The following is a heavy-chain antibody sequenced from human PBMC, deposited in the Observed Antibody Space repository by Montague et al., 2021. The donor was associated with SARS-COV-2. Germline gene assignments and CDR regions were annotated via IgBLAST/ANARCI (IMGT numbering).Heavy chain of an antibody. Sequence: SETLSLTCAVYGGSFSGYYRTWIRQSPGKGLEWIAEINHSGTTNYNFNPSLRSRVTISVDTSKSQFSLKLSSVTAADTGVYYCARWDPQTLTLIGLRGKSASDYWGQGTLVTVSS. CDR2: INHSGTT. V-gene: IGHV4-34*01. CDR3: ARWDPQTLTLIGLRGKSASDY. CDR1: GGSFSGYY. D-gene: IGHD4-23*01. J-gene: IGHJ4*02.